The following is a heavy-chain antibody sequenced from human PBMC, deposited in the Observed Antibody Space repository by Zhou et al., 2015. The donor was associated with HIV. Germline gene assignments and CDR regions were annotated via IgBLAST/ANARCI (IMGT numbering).Heavy chain of an antibody. V-gene: IGHV1-69*06. CDR1: GGTFSSYA. J-gene: IGHJ6*02. Sequence: QVQLVQSGAEVKKPGSSVKVSCKASGGTFSSYAISWVRQAPGQGLEWMGGIIPIFGTANYAQKFQGRVTITADKSTSTAYMELSSLRSEDTAVYYCARNRGGIVVVPAAIAGMDVWGQGTTVTVSS. CDR2: IIPIFGTA. CDR3: ARNRGGIVVVPAAIAGMDV. D-gene: IGHD2-2*01.